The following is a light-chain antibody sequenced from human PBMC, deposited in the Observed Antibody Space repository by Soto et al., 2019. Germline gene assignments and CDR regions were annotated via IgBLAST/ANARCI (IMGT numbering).Light chain of an antibody. CDR2: EVH. CDR3: GSYTMKTRYV. Sequence: QSVLAQPASVSGSPGQSVTISCTGTTSDVGTYDLVSWYQQLPGKAPKLMIYEVHNRPSGVSDRFSGSKSGNTASLTISGLQAEDEADYFCGSYTMKTRYVFGTGTKATVL. J-gene: IGLJ1*01. V-gene: IGLV2-14*02. CDR1: TSDVGTYDL.